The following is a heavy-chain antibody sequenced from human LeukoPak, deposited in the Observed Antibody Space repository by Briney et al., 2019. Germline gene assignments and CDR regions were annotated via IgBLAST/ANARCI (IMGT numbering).Heavy chain of an antibody. CDR1: GFTFSSYA. CDR3: ARWGLRVYYFDY. CDR2: ISYDGSNK. Sequence: GGSLRLSCAASGFTFSSYAMHWVRQAPGKGLEWVAVISYDGSNKYYADSVKGRFTISRDNSKNTLYLQMNSLRAEDTAVYYCARWGLRVYYFDYWGQGTLVTVSS. V-gene: IGHV3-30*04. D-gene: IGHD4-17*01. J-gene: IGHJ4*02.